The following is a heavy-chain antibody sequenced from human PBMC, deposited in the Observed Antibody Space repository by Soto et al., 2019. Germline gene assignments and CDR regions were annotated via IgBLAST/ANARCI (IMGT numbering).Heavy chain of an antibody. CDR2: IFHVGIS. D-gene: IGHD2-15*01. J-gene: IGHJ5*02. Sequence: VQLLQAGLGLVKPSGTLSLSCTVSGASVASSNWWSWVRQSPGKGLEWLGDIFHVGISNYNPSLRGRITISLAKSNSQCSLTLKYVPAADTAVYYCATLPPPIEVTVLPIPTWGQGTLVTVSS. CDR3: ATLPPPIEVTVLPIPT. CDR1: GASVASSNW. V-gene: IGHV4-4*02.